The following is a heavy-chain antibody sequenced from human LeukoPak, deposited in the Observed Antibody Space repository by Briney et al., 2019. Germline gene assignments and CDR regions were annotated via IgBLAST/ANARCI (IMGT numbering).Heavy chain of an antibody. CDR3: ARSLIGYCSSTSCYDCHCFDY. V-gene: IGHV1-2*02. CDR1: GYTFTGYY. J-gene: IGHJ4*02. CDR2: INPNSGGT. Sequence: ASVKVSCKASGYTFTGYYMHWVRQAPGQGLEWMGWINPNSGGTNYAQKFQGRVTMTRDTSISTAYMELSRLRSDDTAVDYCARSLIGYCSSTSCYDCHCFDYWGQGTLVTVSS. D-gene: IGHD2-2*01.